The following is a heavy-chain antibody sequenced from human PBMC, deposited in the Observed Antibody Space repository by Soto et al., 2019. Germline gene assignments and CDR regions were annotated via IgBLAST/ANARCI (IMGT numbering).Heavy chain of an antibody. CDR2: MYTNGST. CDR1: GDSISSYY. Sequence: QVQLQESGPGLVKPSETLSLTCTVSGDSISSYYWSWIRQPAGKGLEWIGRMYTNGSTNSNPSLKSRVSMSGDTSKNQISLRLSSVTVADTAVYYCARLSYSSGWSRWFDPWGQGTLVTVSS. J-gene: IGHJ5*02. V-gene: IGHV4-4*07. D-gene: IGHD6-19*01. CDR3: ARLSYSSGWSRWFDP.